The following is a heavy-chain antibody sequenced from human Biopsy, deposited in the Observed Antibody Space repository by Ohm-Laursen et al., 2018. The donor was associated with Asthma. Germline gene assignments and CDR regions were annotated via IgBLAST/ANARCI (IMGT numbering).Heavy chain of an antibody. CDR2: IITVFGTT. V-gene: IGHV1-69*01. Sequence: SSVKVSCNAPGGTFSNFAISWVRQAPGQGLEWLGGIITVFGTTNYAQKFQGRVTITADESTSTAYMDVTSLRSEDPAIYYCARCQVGYSSGWSLLLKKIYYSGMDVWGQGTAVTVSS. CDR3: ARCQVGYSSGWSLLLKKIYYSGMDV. CDR1: GGTFSNFA. D-gene: IGHD6-19*01. J-gene: IGHJ6*02.